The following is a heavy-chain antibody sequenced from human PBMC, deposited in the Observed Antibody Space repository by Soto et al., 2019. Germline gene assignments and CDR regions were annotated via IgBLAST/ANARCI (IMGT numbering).Heavy chain of an antibody. D-gene: IGHD3-10*01. V-gene: IGHV1-2*04. Sequence: QVQLVQSGAEVKKPGASVKVSCKASGYTFTGYYMHWVRQAPGQGLEWMGWINPNSGGTNYAQKFQGWVDMTRDTYFSTAYMELSRLSSDDTAVYYCARADTMVRGGTAGFDYWGQGPLVTVSS. CDR2: INPNSGGT. J-gene: IGHJ4*02. CDR1: GYTFTGYY. CDR3: ARADTMVRGGTAGFDY.